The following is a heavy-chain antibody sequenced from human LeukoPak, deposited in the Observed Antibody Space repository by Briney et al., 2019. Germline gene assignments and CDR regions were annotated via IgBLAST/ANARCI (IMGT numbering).Heavy chain of an antibody. CDR2: IYYSGST. V-gene: IGHV4-59*01. CDR1: GGSISSYY. Sequence: PSETLSLTCTVSGGSISSYYWSWIRQPPGEGLEWIGYIYYSGSTNYNPSLKSRVTISVDTSKNQFSLKLSSVTAADTAVYYCARAVVGARGAFDIWGQGTMVTVSS. D-gene: IGHD1-26*01. CDR3: ARAVVGARGAFDI. J-gene: IGHJ3*02.